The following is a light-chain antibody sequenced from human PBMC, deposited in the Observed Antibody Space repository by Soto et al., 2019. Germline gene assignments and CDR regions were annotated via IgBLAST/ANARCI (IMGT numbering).Light chain of an antibody. V-gene: IGKV3-15*01. Sequence: EIVMTQSPATLSVSPGERATLSCRASQSISSNLVWYQQKPGQAPRLLIYGASTRATGIPARFSGSGSGTDFTLTISSLQSEDFAVYYCQQYNNWPQTFGQGTKVEIK. J-gene: IGKJ1*01. CDR3: QQYNNWPQT. CDR2: GAS. CDR1: QSISSN.